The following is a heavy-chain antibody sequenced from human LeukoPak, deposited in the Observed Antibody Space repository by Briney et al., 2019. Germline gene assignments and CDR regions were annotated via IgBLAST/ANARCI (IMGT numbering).Heavy chain of an antibody. Sequence: GASVKVSCKASGYTFTSYDINWVRQATGQGLERMGWMNPNSGNTGYAQKFQGRVTMTRNTTISTAYMELSSLRSEDTAVYYCAMRRVYGSGSRNWFDPWGQGTLVTVSS. D-gene: IGHD3-10*01. CDR2: MNPNSGNT. J-gene: IGHJ5*02. CDR3: AMRRVYGSGSRNWFDP. CDR1: GYTFTSYD. V-gene: IGHV1-8*01.